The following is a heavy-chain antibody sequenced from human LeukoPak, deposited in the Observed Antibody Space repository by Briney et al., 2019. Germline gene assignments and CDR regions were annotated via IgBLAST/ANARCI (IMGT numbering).Heavy chain of an antibody. CDR3: ARVCIGHYYDSSGYHPFTYYYYYGMDV. CDR1: GYTFTSYG. J-gene: IGHJ6*02. Sequence: ASVKVSCKASGYTFTSYGISWVRQAPGQGLEWMGWISAYNGNTNYAQKLQGRVTMTTDTSTSTAYMELRSLRSDDTAVYYCARVCIGHYYDSSGYHPFTYYYYYGMDVWGQGTTVTVSS. CDR2: ISAYNGNT. D-gene: IGHD3-22*01. V-gene: IGHV1-18*01.